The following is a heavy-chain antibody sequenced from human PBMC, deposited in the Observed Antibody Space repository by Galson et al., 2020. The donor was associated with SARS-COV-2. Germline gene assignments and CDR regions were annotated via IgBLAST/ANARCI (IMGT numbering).Heavy chain of an antibody. CDR3: AREGAALTGGMDV. J-gene: IGHJ6*02. CDR1: GFTFSSYG. D-gene: IGHD1-26*01. V-gene: IGHV3-33*01. Sequence: PGGSLRLSCAGSGFTFSSYGMHWVRQAPGKGLEWVAVIWYDGSNKYYADSVKGRFTISRDNSKNTLYLQMNSLRAEDTAVYYCAREGAALTGGMDVWGQGTTVTVSS. CDR2: IWYDGSNK.